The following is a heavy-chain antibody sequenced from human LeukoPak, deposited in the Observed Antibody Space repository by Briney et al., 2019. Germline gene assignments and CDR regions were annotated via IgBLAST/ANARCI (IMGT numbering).Heavy chain of an antibody. CDR2: IKQDGSEK. J-gene: IGHJ4*02. CDR1: GFTFSSYW. Sequence: QPGGSLRLSCAASGFTFSSYWMSWVRQAPGKGLEWVANIKQDGSEKYYVDSVKGRFTISRDNAKNSLYLQMNSLRAEDTAVYYCARAPRIVGFYFDYWGQGTLVTVSS. CDR3: ARAPRIVGFYFDY. D-gene: IGHD3-22*01. V-gene: IGHV3-7*03.